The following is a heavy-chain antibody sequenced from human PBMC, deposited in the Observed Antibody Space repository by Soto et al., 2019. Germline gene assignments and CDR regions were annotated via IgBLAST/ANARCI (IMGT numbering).Heavy chain of an antibody. Sequence: PSETLSLTCTVSGGSISSYYWSWIRQPPGKGLEWIGYIYYSGSTNYNPSLKSRVTISLDTSKNQFSLKLTSATAADTAVYYCARDRVPSYSYGMDVWGQGTTVTVSS. CDR3: ARDRVPSYSYGMDV. J-gene: IGHJ6*02. CDR2: IYYSGST. CDR1: GGSISSYY. D-gene: IGHD2-21*01. V-gene: IGHV4-59*12.